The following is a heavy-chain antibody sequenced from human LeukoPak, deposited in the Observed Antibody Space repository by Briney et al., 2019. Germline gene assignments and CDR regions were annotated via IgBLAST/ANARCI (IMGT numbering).Heavy chain of an antibody. V-gene: IGHV1-24*01. CDR3: ATDGSGTTWDAFDI. Sequence: ASVTVSCKVSGYTLTELSMHWVRQAPGKGLEWMGGFDPEDGETIYAQKFQGRVTMTEDTSTDTAYMELSSLRSEDTAVYYCATDGSGTTWDAFDIWGQGTMVTVSS. CDR2: FDPEDGET. CDR1: GYTLTELS. J-gene: IGHJ3*02. D-gene: IGHD1-7*01.